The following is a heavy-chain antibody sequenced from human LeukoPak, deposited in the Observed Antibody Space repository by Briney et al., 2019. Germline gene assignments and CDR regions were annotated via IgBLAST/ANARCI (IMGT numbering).Heavy chain of an antibody. CDR1: GGSFSGYY. V-gene: IGHV4-34*01. CDR3: ARGGFRVTNPRPYMDV. Sequence: SETLSLTCAVYGGSFSGYYWSWIRQPPGKGLERIGEINHSGSTNYNPSLKSRVTISVDTSKNQFSLKLSSVTAADTAVYYCARGGFRVTNPRPYMDVWGKGTTVTVSS. J-gene: IGHJ6*03. D-gene: IGHD2-21*02. CDR2: INHSGST.